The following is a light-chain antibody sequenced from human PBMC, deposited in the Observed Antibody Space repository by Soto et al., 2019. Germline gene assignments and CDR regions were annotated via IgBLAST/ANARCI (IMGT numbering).Light chain of an antibody. CDR3: QQYGSSGT. CDR2: GAS. Sequence: EIVLPRSPGTLSLSPGESGTLSCRASQSVSSNYLAWYQQKPGQAPRLLIYGASNRATGIPDRFSGSGSGTDFTLTISRLEPEDFAVYYCQQYGSSGTFGQGTKVDIK. J-gene: IGKJ1*01. V-gene: IGKV3-20*01. CDR1: QSVSSNY.